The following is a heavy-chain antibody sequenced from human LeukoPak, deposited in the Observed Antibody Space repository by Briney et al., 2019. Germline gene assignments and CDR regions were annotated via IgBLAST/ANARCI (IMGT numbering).Heavy chain of an antibody. Sequence: GGSLRLSCAASGFSFNNYGMHWARQAPGKGLEWVAVIWYDGSIKYYADSVKGRFSISRDNSKNTLYLQMNSLRAEDTAVYYCARYCSGGTCKLGYYYYGMDVWGQGTTVTVSS. J-gene: IGHJ6*02. CDR1: GFSFNNYG. CDR2: IWYDGSIK. CDR3: ARYCSGGTCKLGYYYYGMDV. V-gene: IGHV3-33*01. D-gene: IGHD2-15*01.